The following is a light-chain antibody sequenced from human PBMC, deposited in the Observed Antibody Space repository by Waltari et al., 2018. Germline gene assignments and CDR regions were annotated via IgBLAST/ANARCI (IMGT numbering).Light chain of an antibody. V-gene: IGKV2-28*01. CDR3: MQALRSWT. Sequence: DIVMXQSPLSLPVTPGEPASISCRSSQSLLHSNGYNYLDWYLQKPGQSPQLLIYLGSNRASGVPDRFSGSGSGTDFTLKISRXEAXDVGVYYCMQALRSWTFGXGTKVEIK. J-gene: IGKJ1*01. CDR2: LGS. CDR1: QSLLHSNGYNY.